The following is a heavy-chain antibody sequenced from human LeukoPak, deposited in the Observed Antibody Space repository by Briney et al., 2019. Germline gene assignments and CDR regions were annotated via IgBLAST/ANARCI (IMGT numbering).Heavy chain of an antibody. J-gene: IGHJ4*02. CDR1: GGSISSYY. V-gene: IGHV4-59*01. CDR3: ARQGRYSSGWYMYYYFDY. Sequence: SETLSLTCPVSGGSISSYYWSWIRQPPGKGLEWIGYIYYSGSTNYNPSLKSRVTISVDTSKNQFSLKLSSVTAADTAVYYCARQGRYSSGWYMYYYFDYWGQGTLVTVSS. D-gene: IGHD6-19*01. CDR2: IYYSGST.